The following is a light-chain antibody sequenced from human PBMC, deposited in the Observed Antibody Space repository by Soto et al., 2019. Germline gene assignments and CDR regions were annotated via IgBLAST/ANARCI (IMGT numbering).Light chain of an antibody. CDR3: QQYGGSSWT. J-gene: IGKJ1*01. Sequence: PGERATLSCRASQSISISYIAWYQQQPGQAPRLLIYSTSIRATGIPDRFSGSGSGTDFTLTISKLEPGDFAVYYCQQYGGSSWTFGQGTKVDIK. V-gene: IGKV3-20*01. CDR1: QSISISY. CDR2: STS.